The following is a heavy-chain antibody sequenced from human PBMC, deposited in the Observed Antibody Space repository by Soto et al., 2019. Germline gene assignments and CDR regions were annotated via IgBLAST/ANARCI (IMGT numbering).Heavy chain of an antibody. CDR3: ACATSSTRTVWYFDL. CDR2: ISYDGSNK. CDR1: GFTFSSYA. Sequence: QVQLVESGGGVVQPGRSLRLSCAASGFTFSSYAMHWVRQAPGKGLEWVAVISYDGSNKYYADSVKGRFPISRDNSKNTLYLQMNSLRAEDTAVYYWACATSSTRTVWYFDLWGRGTLVTVSS. V-gene: IGHV3-30-3*01. J-gene: IGHJ2*01. D-gene: IGHD4-17*01.